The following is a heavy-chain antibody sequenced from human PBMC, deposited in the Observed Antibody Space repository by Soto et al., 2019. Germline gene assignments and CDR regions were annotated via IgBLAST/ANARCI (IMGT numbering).Heavy chain of an antibody. CDR3: ARARGYSYGYFDY. V-gene: IGHV3-33*01. CDR1: GFTFSSYG. Sequence: QVPLVESGGGVVQPGSSLRLSCAASGFTFSSYGMHWFRQAPGKGLEWVAVIWYAGSNKYYADSVKGRFTISRDNSKNTLYLQMNSLRAEDTAVYYCARARGYSYGYFDYWCEGTLVTVSS. J-gene: IGHJ4*02. CDR2: IWYAGSNK. D-gene: IGHD5-18*01.